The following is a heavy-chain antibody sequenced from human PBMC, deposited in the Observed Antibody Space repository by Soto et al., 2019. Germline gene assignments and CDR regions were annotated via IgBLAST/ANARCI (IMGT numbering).Heavy chain of an antibody. D-gene: IGHD6-13*01. Sequence: SQTLSLTCAISGDSVSSNSAAWNWIRQSPSRGLEWLGRTYYRSKWYNEYAVSVKSRITINPDTSKNQFSLQLNSVTPEDTAVYYCARPLISRSWYRRITYYYGMDVWGQGNTVNVSS. CDR2: TYYRSKWYN. J-gene: IGHJ6*02. V-gene: IGHV6-1*01. CDR1: GDSVSSNSAA. CDR3: ARPLISRSWYRRITYYYGMDV.